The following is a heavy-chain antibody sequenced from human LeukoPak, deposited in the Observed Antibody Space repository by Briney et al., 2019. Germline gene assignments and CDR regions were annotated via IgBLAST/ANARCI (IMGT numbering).Heavy chain of an antibody. CDR3: ARKITMIGAFDI. CDR2: IYYSGST. Sequence: PSETLSLTCTVSGGSISSYYWSWIRQPPGKGLEWIGDIYYSGSTNYNPSLKSRVTISVDTSKNQFSLKLSSVTAADTAVYYCARKITMIGAFDIWGQGTMVTVSS. CDR1: GGSISSYY. D-gene: IGHD3-22*01. J-gene: IGHJ3*02. V-gene: IGHV4-59*01.